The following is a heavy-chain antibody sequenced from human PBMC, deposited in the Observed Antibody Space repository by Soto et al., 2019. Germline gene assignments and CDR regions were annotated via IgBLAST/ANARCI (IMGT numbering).Heavy chain of an antibody. V-gene: IGHV1-46*03. CDR1: GYTFTSYY. CDR2: INPSGGST. D-gene: IGHD7-27*01. J-gene: IGHJ3*02. CDR3: ARGPANWGSPGAFDI. Sequence: ASVKVSCKASGYTFTSYYMHWVRQAPGQGLEWMGIINPSGGSTSYAQKFQGRVTMTRDTSTSTVYMELSSLRSEDTAVYYCARGPANWGSPGAFDIWGQGTMVTVSS.